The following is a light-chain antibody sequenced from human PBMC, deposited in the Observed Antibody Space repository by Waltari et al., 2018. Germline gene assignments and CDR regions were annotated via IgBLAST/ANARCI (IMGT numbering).Light chain of an antibody. CDR3: QQSYSTPLFT. CDR2: AAS. Sequence: CRSSQSISSYLNWYQQKPGKAAMLLIYAASSLQSGVASRFSGSGSGTDFTLTISSLQPEDFATYYCQQSYSTPLFTFGPGTKVDIK. V-gene: IGKV1-39*01. CDR1: QSISSY. J-gene: IGKJ3*01.